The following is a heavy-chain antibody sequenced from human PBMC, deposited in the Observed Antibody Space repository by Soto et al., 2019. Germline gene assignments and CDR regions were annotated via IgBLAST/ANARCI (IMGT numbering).Heavy chain of an antibody. CDR1: GGSISSSSYY. CDR3: AGHSMTTFGLVKHWFDP. J-gene: IGHJ5*02. CDR2: IYYGGNT. Sequence: SETLSLTCTVSGGSISSSSYYWGWIRQPPGKGLEWIGSIYYGGNTYYNPSLKSRVTISIDTSKNQFSLKLSSVTAADTAVYYCAGHSMTTFGLVKHWFDPWGQGTLVTVSS. D-gene: IGHD3-3*01. V-gene: IGHV4-39*01.